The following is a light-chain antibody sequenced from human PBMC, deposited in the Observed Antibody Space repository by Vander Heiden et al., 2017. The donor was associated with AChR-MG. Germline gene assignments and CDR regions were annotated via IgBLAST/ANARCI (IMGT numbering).Light chain of an antibody. CDR2: DAS. Sequence: DIQMTQSPSSLSASVGDRVTITCQASQDISNYLNWYQQKPGKAPKLLIYDASNLETGVPSRFSGSGYGTDFTFTISSRQPEDIAPYYCHQYENLPPCTFGQGTKLDIK. V-gene: IGKV1-33*01. CDR3: HQYENLPPCT. J-gene: IGKJ2*02. CDR1: QDISNY.